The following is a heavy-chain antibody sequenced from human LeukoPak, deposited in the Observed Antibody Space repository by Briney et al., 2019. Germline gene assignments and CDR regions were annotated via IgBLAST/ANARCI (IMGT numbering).Heavy chain of an antibody. D-gene: IGHD5-18*01. CDR3: AKGQDTYGHPFDY. J-gene: IGHJ4*02. V-gene: IGHV3-23*01. CDR1: GFTFSPYA. Sequence: GGSLRLSCEAPGFTFSPYAMTWVRQAPGRGLEWVSSLSGSGASAYYADSVKGRFIISRDNSKSTLYLQMNSLRAEDTAVYYCAKGQDTYGHPFDYWGQGTLVTVSS. CDR2: LSGSGASA.